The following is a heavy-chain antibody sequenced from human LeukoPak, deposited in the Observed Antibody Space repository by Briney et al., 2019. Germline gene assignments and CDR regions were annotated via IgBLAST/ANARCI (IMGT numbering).Heavy chain of an antibody. CDR2: IYTSGST. V-gene: IGHV4-4*07. D-gene: IGHD2-2*01. CDR3: ARARGCSSTSCLNWFDP. J-gene: IGHJ5*02. CDR1: GGSISNYY. Sequence: SETLSLTCTVSGGSISNYYWSWIRQPAGKGLEWIGRIYTSGSTNYNPSLKSRVTMSVDTSKNQFSLKLSSVTAADTAVYYCARARGCSSTSCLNWFDPWGQGTLVTVSS.